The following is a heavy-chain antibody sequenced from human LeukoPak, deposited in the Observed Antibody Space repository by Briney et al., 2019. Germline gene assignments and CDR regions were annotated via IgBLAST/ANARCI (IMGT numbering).Heavy chain of an antibody. CDR3: ARGNSPILWSHNWFDP. CDR1: GYTFTGYY. Sequence: ASVKVSCKASGYTFTGYYMHWVRQAPGQGLEWMGWINPNSGGTNYAQKFQGRVTMTRDTSISTAYMELSRLRSDDTAVYYCARGNSPILWSHNWFDPWGQGTLVTVSS. V-gene: IGHV1-2*02. CDR2: INPNSGGT. D-gene: IGHD3-10*01. J-gene: IGHJ5*02.